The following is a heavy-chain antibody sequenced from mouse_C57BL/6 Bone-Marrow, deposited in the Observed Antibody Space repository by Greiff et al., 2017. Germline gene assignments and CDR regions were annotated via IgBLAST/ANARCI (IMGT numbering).Heavy chain of an antibody. J-gene: IGHJ2*01. CDR1: GFSLTSYG. V-gene: IGHV2-2*01. CDR3: ARALWLRFDY. Sequence: QVQLQQSGPGLVQPSQSLSITCTVSGFSLTSYGVHWVRQSPGKGLEWLGVIWSGGSTDYNAAFISRLSISKDNPKSQVFFKMNSLQADDTAIYYCARALWLRFDYWGQGTTLTVSS. D-gene: IGHD2-2*01. CDR2: IWSGGST.